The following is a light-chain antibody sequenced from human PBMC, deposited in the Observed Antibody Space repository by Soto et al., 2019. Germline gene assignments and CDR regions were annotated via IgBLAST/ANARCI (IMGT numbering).Light chain of an antibody. V-gene: IGLV3-1*01. Sequence: SYELTQPPSVSVSPGQTASITCSGDKLGDKYACWYQQKPGQSPVLVIYKDSKRPSGIPERFSGSNSGNTATLTISGTQAMDEADYYCQAWDRSTVVFGGGTKVTVL. CDR1: KLGDKY. CDR2: KDS. J-gene: IGLJ2*01. CDR3: QAWDRSTVV.